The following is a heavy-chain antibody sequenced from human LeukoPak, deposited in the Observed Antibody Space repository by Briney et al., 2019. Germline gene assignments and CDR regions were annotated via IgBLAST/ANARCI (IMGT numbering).Heavy chain of an antibody. Sequence: GGSLRLSCAASGFTVSSNYMSWVRQAPGKGLEWVSVIYSGGSTYYADSVKSRFTISRENAKNSLYLQMNSLRAGDTAVYYCARRNWGSGGGFDIWGQGTMVTVSS. J-gene: IGHJ3*02. CDR3: ARRNWGSGGGFDI. V-gene: IGHV3-53*01. D-gene: IGHD7-27*01. CDR1: GFTVSSNY. CDR2: IYSGGST.